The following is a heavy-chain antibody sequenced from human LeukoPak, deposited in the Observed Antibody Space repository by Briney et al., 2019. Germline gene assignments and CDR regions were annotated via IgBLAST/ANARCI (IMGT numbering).Heavy chain of an antibody. CDR2: INHSGST. Sequence: PSETLSLTCAVYGGSFSGYYWSWIRQPPGKGLEWIGEINHSGSTNYNPSLKRRVTISVDTSKNQFSLKLSSVTAADTAVYYCARGPYCSSTSCYARRPFDYWGQGTLVTVSS. D-gene: IGHD2-2*01. J-gene: IGHJ4*02. CDR1: GGSFSGYY. CDR3: ARGPYCSSTSCYARRPFDY. V-gene: IGHV4-34*01.